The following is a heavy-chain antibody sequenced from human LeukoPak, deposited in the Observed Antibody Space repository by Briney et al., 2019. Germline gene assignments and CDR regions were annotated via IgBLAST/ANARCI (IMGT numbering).Heavy chain of an antibody. CDR2: ISSSGNNA. J-gene: IGHJ3*01. Sequence: GGSLRLSCAVSGLTFSDAAMTWVRQAPGKGLEWVSLISSSGNNAYYADSVKGRFTISRDNSKNTLSLQMNSLRVEVTAIYYCAKDILISRGGRETMVTVSS. V-gene: IGHV3-23*01. CDR3: AKDILISR. CDR1: GLTFSDAA. D-gene: IGHD2-8*01.